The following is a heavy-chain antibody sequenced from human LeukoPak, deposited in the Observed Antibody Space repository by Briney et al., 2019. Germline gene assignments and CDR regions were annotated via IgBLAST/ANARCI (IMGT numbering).Heavy chain of an antibody. V-gene: IGHV1-69*13. Sequence: GASVKVSCXASGGTFSSYAISWVRQARGQGLEWMGGIIPIFGTANYAQKFQGRVTITADESTSTAYMELSSLRSEDTAVYYCARSSLSAFDIWGQGTMVTVSS. CDR3: ARSSLSAFDI. CDR1: GGTFSSYA. J-gene: IGHJ3*02. CDR2: IIPIFGTA. D-gene: IGHD2/OR15-2a*01.